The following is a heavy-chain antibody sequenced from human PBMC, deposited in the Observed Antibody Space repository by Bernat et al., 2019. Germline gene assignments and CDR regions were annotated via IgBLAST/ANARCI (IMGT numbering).Heavy chain of an antibody. CDR1: GFIFSSYA. J-gene: IGHJ4*02. CDR3: AKSRVGLWYSFDH. V-gene: IGHV3-30*18. D-gene: IGHD5-18*01. Sequence: QVQLVESGGGVVQPGRSLRLSCSASGFIFSSYAMHWVRQAPGKGLEWVAVLSYDGGYEYYADSVKGRFTISRDNSKNTLNLQMDSLRAADTAVYYCAKSRVGLWYSFDHWGQGTLVPVSS. CDR2: LSYDGGYE.